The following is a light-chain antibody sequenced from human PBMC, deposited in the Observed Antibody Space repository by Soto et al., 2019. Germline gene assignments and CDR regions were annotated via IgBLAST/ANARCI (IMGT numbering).Light chain of an antibody. CDR3: RSYLSSITLV. V-gene: IGLV2-14*01. Sequence: QSVLTQPASVSGSPGQSITISCTGTSSDVGAYNYVSWYQQHPGTAPKLMIYEVSNRPSGDSHRCSGSKSDNTASLTISGLQTVYLADYYCRSYLSSITLVFGTGTKVNDL. J-gene: IGLJ1*01. CDR2: EVS. CDR1: SSDVGAYNY.